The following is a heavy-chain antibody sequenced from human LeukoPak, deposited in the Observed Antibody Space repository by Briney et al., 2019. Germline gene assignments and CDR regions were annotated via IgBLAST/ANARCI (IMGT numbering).Heavy chain of an antibody. V-gene: IGHV1-8*03. D-gene: IGHD3-22*01. J-gene: IGHJ3*02. CDR2: MNPNSGNT. Sequence: ASVKVSCKASGYTFTSYDINWVRQATGQGLEWMGWMNPNSGNTGYAQKFQGRVTITRNTSISTAYMELSSLRSEDTAVYYCARAPYYYDSSGLYWRLWAASDGSAFDIWGQGTMVTVSS. CDR1: GYTFTSYD. CDR3: ARAPYYYDSSGLYWRLWAASDGSAFDI.